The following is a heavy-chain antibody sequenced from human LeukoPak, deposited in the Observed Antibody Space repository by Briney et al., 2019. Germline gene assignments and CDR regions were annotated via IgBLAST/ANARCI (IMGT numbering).Heavy chain of an antibody. V-gene: IGHV5-51*01. CDR1: GYSFTSYW. Sequence: GESLKISCKGSGYSFTSYWIGWVRQMPGKGLEWMGIIYPGDSDTRYSPSFQGQVTISADKSISTAYLQWSSLKASDTAMYYCARHAAAGTMGGGWLDYWGQGTLVTDSS. CDR3: ARHAAAGTMGGGWLDY. D-gene: IGHD6-13*01. J-gene: IGHJ4*02. CDR2: IYPGDSDT.